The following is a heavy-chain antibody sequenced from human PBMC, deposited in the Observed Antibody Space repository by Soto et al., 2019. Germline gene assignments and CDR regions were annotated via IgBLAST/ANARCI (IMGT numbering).Heavy chain of an antibody. V-gene: IGHV4-59*01. CDR1: GGSISSYY. CDR2: IYYSGST. CDR3: ARGGIAAAGIDYYYYGMDV. Sequence: SETLSLTCTVSGGSISSYYWSWIRQPPGKGLEWIGYIYYSGSTNYNPSLKSRVTISVDTSKNQFSLKLSSVTAADTAVYYCARGGIAAAGIDYYYYGMDVWGQGTTVTVSS. J-gene: IGHJ6*02. D-gene: IGHD6-13*01.